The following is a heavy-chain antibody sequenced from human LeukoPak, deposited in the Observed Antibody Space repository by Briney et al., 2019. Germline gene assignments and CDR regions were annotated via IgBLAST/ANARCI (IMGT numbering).Heavy chain of an antibody. Sequence: GGSLRLSCAASGFTFSSYSMNWVRQAPGKGLEWVSYISSSSSTIYYADSVKGRFTISRDNARNSLYLQMNSLRAEDTAVYYCARDRGMAVAGTFDYWGQGTLVTVSS. D-gene: IGHD6-19*01. V-gene: IGHV3-48*01. CDR2: ISSSSSTI. CDR1: GFTFSSYS. J-gene: IGHJ4*02. CDR3: ARDRGMAVAGTFDY.